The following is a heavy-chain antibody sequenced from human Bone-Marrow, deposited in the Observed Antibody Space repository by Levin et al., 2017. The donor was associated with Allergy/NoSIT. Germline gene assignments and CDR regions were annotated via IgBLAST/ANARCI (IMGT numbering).Heavy chain of an antibody. CDR1: GFTFSRHG. CDR3: ARDPKDSYYFDY. V-gene: IGHV3-33*01. Sequence: GESLKISCAASGFTFSRHGMHWVRQAPGKGLEWVALIWNDGKNNYYADSVRGRFTISRDNSKNTVYLQINSLRVEDTAVYYCARDPKDSYYFDYWGQGTLVTVSS. CDR2: IWNDGKNN. J-gene: IGHJ4*02.